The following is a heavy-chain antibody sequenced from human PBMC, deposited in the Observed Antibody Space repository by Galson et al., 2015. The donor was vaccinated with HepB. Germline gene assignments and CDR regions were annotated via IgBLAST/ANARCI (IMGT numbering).Heavy chain of an antibody. CDR3: ARSGDFWSDLIGIYYYYYGMDV. CDR1: GFTFSSYG. V-gene: IGHV3-33*01. D-gene: IGHD3-3*01. CDR2: IWYDGSNK. Sequence: SLRLSCAASGFTFSSYGMHWVRQAPGKGLEWVAVIWYDGSNKYYADSVKGRFTISRDNSKNTLYLQMNSLRAEDTAVYYCARSGDFWSDLIGIYYYYYGMDVWGQGTTVTVSS. J-gene: IGHJ6*02.